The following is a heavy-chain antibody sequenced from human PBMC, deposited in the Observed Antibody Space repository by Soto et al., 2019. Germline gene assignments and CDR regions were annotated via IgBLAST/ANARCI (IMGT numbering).Heavy chain of an antibody. CDR3: VRDYASDSGVHLDF. CDR1: GYRFTDYV. D-gene: IGHD3-22*01. CDR2: IGAGDGKT. V-gene: IGHV1-3*01. J-gene: IGHJ4*02. Sequence: QVQLVQSGTEVKKPGASVKVSCKASGYRFTDYVIHWVRQAPGQRLEWMGWIGAGDGKTYYSQNFQCRVSITRDTSASTSYMELSSLISEDTAVYYCVRDYASDSGVHLDFWGQGALVTASS.